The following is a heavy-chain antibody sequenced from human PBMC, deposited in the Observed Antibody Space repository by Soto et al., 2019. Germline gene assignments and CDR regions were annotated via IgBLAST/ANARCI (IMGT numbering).Heavy chain of an antibody. CDR3: ARDSTPRNYGSGSLDY. D-gene: IGHD3-10*01. J-gene: IGHJ4*02. CDR2: ISSNGGST. Sequence: GGSLRLSCAASGFTFSSYAMHWVRQAPGKGLEYVSAISSNGGSTYYANSVKGRFTISRDNSKNTLYLQMGSLRAEDMAVYYCARDSTPRNYGSGSLDYWGQGTLVTVSS. V-gene: IGHV3-64*01. CDR1: GFTFSSYA.